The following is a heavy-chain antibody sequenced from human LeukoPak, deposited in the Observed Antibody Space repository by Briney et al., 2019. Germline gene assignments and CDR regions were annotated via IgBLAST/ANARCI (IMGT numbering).Heavy chain of an antibody. V-gene: IGHV1-46*01. CDR2: INPSGGST. CDR1: GYTFTSYY. J-gene: IGHJ3*02. D-gene: IGHD3-10*01. Sequence: ASVKVSCKASGYTFTSYYMHWVRQAPGQGLEWMGIINPSGGSTSYAQKFQGRVTMTRDTSTSTVYMELSSLRSEDTAVYYCARPSTREYYGSGSYYDAFDIWGQGTMVTVSS. CDR3: ARPSTREYYGSGSYYDAFDI.